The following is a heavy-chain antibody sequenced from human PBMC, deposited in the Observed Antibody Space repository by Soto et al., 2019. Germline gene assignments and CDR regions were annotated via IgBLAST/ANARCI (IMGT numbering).Heavy chain of an antibody. CDR2: MIPILGKA. Sequence: GASVKVSCKASGYTFTSYDINWVRQATGQGLEWMGRMIPILGKANYAQKFQGRVTITADKSTSTAYMELSSLRSEDTAVYYCARVPAPGSQSEGWFDPWGQGTLVTVSS. CDR1: GYTFTSYD. D-gene: IGHD3-10*01. V-gene: IGHV1-69*04. CDR3: ARVPAPGSQSEGWFDP. J-gene: IGHJ5*02.